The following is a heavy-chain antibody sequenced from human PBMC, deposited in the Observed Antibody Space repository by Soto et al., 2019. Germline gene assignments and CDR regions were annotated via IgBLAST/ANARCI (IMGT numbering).Heavy chain of an antibody. CDR1: GYTFTSYA. CDR2: INAGNGNT. CDR3: ARDLLVAAGYYYYYGMDV. V-gene: IGHV1-3*01. Sequence: ASVKVSCKASGYTFTSYAMHWVRQAPGQRLEWMGWINAGNGNTKYSQKSQGRVTITRDTSASTAYMELSSLRSEDTAVYYCARDLLVAAGYYYYYGMDVWGQGTTVTVSS. J-gene: IGHJ6*02. D-gene: IGHD6-13*01.